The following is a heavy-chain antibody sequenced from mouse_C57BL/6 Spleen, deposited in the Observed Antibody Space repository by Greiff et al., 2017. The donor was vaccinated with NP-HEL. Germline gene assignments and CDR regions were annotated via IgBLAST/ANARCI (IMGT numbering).Heavy chain of an antibody. CDR2: ISDGGSYT. D-gene: IGHD1-1*01. Sequence: EVKLVESGGGLVKPGGSLKLSCAASGFTFSSYAMSWVRQTPEKRLEWVATISDGGSYTYYPDNVKGRFTISRDNAKNNLYLQMSHLKSEDTAMYYCARAYYGSRGYFDVWGTGTTVTVSS. J-gene: IGHJ1*03. CDR1: GFTFSSYA. CDR3: ARAYYGSRGYFDV. V-gene: IGHV5-4*03.